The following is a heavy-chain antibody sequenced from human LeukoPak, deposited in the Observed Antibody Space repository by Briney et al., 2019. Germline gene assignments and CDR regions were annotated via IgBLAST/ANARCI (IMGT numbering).Heavy chain of an antibody. D-gene: IGHD5-12*01. CDR1: GGSFTSSTSY. V-gene: IGHV4-39*01. CDR2: IYYSGTT. CDR3: ARYIVGTMEDY. J-gene: IGHJ4*02. Sequence: SETLSLTCTVSGGSFTSSTSYWGWIRQPPGQGLEWIGYIYYSGTTSYNPSLKSRVTMSVDTSKNQFSLKLSAVTAADTAVYXXARYIVGTMEDYWGQGTLVTVSS.